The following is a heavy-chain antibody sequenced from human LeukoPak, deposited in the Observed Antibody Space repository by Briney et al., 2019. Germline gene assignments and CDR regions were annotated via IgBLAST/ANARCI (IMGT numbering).Heavy chain of an antibody. D-gene: IGHD2-8*01. Sequence: GGSLRLSCAASGFTFSSYWMSWVRQAPGKGLGWVSSISSSSSYIYYADSVRGRFTISRDNAKNSLYLQMNSLRADDTAVYYCAKAHCAISSCGIDSWGQGTLVTVSS. V-gene: IGHV3-21*01. CDR1: GFTFSSYW. J-gene: IGHJ4*02. CDR2: ISSSSSYI. CDR3: AKAHCAISSCGIDS.